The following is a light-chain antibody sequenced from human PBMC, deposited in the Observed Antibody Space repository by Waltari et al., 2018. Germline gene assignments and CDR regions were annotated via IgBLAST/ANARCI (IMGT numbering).Light chain of an antibody. Sequence: DIQMTQSPSSLSASVGDRVTITCRSSQDISNYLNWYQQKPGEAPKLLIYDASNLETGVPSRFSGSGSGTDFTFTISSLQPEDIATYYCHQYDNLPFTFGPGTKVDIK. V-gene: IGKV1-33*01. CDR1: QDISNY. CDR2: DAS. J-gene: IGKJ3*01. CDR3: HQYDNLPFT.